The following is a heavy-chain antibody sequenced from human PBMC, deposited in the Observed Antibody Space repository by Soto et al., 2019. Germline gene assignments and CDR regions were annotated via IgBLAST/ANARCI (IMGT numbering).Heavy chain of an antibody. J-gene: IGHJ4*02. Sequence: EVQLLESGGGLAQPGGSLRLSCEASGFTFSRSAMSWVRQAPGKGLEWVSGIGGNGALTYYAESVKGRFTISGDNSKNTLSLQMNGLRAEDTAIYYCAKDDGATGWGQFGYWGQGTLVTVPS. CDR1: GFTFSRSA. CDR2: IGGNGALT. CDR3: AKDDGATGWGQFGY. D-gene: IGHD3-10*01. V-gene: IGHV3-23*01.